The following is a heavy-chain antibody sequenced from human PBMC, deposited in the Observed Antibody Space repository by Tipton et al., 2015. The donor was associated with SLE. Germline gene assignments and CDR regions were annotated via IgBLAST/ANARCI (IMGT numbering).Heavy chain of an antibody. V-gene: IGHV4-59*01. Sequence: LRLSCTVSGGSITSYNWSWIRQPPGKGLEWIGYIYYSGSTNYNPSLKSRVTISVDTSKNQFSLKLSSVTAADTAVYYCARKGLGPFFDNWGQGTLVTVSS. CDR3: ARKGLGPFFDN. CDR1: GGSITSYN. J-gene: IGHJ4*02. CDR2: IYYSGST. D-gene: IGHD7-27*01.